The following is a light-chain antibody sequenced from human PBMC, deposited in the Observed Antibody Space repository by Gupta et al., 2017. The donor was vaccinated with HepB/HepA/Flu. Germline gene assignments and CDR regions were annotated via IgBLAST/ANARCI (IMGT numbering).Light chain of an antibody. J-gene: IGKJ4*01. CDR1: QTVRRY. V-gene: IGKV3-11*01. CDR3: QHRSNWPIT. CDR2: DTS. Sequence: EIVLTQSPATLSLSPGEGATLSCRASQTVRRYLAWYQHKLSQAPRLLIYDTSNRAAGVSARFSGSGSGTDFTLTISSLEPEDSAVYYCQHRSNWPITFGGGTKVEIK.